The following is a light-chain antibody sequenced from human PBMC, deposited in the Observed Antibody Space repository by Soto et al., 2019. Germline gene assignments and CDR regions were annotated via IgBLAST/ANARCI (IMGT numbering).Light chain of an antibody. J-gene: IGLJ3*02. Sequence: QTVVTQSPSASASLGASVKLTCTLSSRHSSYAIAWHQQQPEKGPRYLMKLNSDGSHNKGDGIPDRFSGSSSGAERYLTISSLQSEDEADYYCQTWDTGIRVFGGGTKLTVL. CDR2: LNSDGSH. CDR3: QTWDTGIRV. V-gene: IGLV4-69*02. CDR1: SRHSSYA.